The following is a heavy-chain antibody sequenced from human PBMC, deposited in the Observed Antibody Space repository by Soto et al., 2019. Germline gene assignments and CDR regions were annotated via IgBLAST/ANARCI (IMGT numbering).Heavy chain of an antibody. J-gene: IGHJ4*02. CDR3: AADPRPHDSSGSDY. CDR2: IIPILGIA. CDR1: AYTFTSYD. V-gene: IGHV1-69*04. D-gene: IGHD3-22*01. Sequence: SVKVSCKASAYTFTSYDINWVRQAPGQGLEWMGRIIPILGIANYAQKFQGRVTITADKSTSTAYMELSSLRSEDTAVYYCAADPRPHDSSGSDYWGQGTLVTVSS.